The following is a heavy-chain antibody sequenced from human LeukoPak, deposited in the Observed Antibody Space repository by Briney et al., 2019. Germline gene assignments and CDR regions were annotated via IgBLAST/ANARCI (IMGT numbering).Heavy chain of an antibody. J-gene: IGHJ4*02. CDR1: GGSISSGGYS. CDR2: IYYSGST. D-gene: IGHD5-24*01. V-gene: IGHV4-31*03. Sequence: PSQTLSLTCTVSGGSISSGGYSWSWIRQHPGKGLEWIGYIYYSGSTYYNPSLKSRVTISVDTSKNQFSLKLSSVTAADTAVYYCASGYIQTHYFDYWGQGTLVTVSS. CDR3: ASGYIQTHYFDY.